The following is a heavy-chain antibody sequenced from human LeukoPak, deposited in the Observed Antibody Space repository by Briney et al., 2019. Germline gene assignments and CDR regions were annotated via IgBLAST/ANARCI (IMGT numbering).Heavy chain of an antibody. CDR1: GFTFSSYG. CDR3: ARGCYYGSGSQGNMDV. Sequence: GGSLRLSCAASGFTFSSYGMHWVRQAPGKGLEWVAFIRYDGSNKYYADSVKGRFTISRDNSKNTLYLQMNSLRAEDTAVYYCARGCYYGSGSQGNMDVWGKGTTVTVSS. V-gene: IGHV3-30*02. J-gene: IGHJ6*03. D-gene: IGHD3-10*01. CDR2: IRYDGSNK.